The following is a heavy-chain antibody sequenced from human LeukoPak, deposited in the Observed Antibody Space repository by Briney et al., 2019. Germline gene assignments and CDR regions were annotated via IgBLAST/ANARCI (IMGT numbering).Heavy chain of an antibody. CDR3: ARGHSILDY. CDR1: RFIFRAYD. Sequence: PGGSLRLSCAASRFIFRAYDMAWVRQAPGKRLEWVSYITTSGGNTYYADSVKGRFTISRDDSKNTLYLQLNTLRAEDTALYYCARGHSILDYWGKGTLVTVSS. D-gene: IGHD4-11*01. CDR2: ITTSGGNT. V-gene: IGHV3-23*01. J-gene: IGHJ4*02.